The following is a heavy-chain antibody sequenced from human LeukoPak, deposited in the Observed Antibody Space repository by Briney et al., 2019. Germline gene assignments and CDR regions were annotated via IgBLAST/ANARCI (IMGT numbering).Heavy chain of an antibody. CDR3: ARNHPREQWLPYFDY. V-gene: IGHV4-39*07. CDR1: GGSISSGSYY. Sequence: PSETLSLTCTVSGGSISSGSYYWSWIRQPPGKGLEWIGSIYYSGSTYYNPSLKSRVTISVDTSKNQFSLKLSSVTAADTAVYYCARNHPREQWLPYFDYWGQGTLVTVSS. D-gene: IGHD6-19*01. J-gene: IGHJ4*02. CDR2: IYYSGST.